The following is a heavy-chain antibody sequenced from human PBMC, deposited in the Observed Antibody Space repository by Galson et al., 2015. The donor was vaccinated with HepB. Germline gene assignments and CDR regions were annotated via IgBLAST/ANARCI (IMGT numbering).Heavy chain of an antibody. CDR2: ISAYNGNT. Sequence: SVKVSCKASGYTFTTYGISWVRQAPGQGLEWMGWISAYNGNTNYAQRLQGRVTMTTDTSTSTAYMELRSLTSDDTAVYYCARQEIAAAGNNWFDPWGQGTLVTVSS. CDR1: GYTFTTYG. J-gene: IGHJ5*02. V-gene: IGHV1-18*04. D-gene: IGHD6-13*01. CDR3: ARQEIAAAGNNWFDP.